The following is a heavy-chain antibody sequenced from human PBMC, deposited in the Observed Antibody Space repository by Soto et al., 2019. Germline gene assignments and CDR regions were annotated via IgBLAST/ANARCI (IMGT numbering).Heavy chain of an antibody. J-gene: IGHJ5*02. Sequence: QVQLVQSGAEVKKPGASVKVSCKASGYTFTSDDISWVRQAPGQGLEWMGWISSYNGNTNYAQKLQRTVTMTTDTPTSTAYMELRSLRSDDPALYYWARGFRVAATLWWFDPWGQGTLVTVSS. D-gene: IGHD2-15*01. CDR2: ISSYNGNT. V-gene: IGHV1-18*01. CDR1: GYTFTSDD. CDR3: ARGFRVAATLWWFDP.